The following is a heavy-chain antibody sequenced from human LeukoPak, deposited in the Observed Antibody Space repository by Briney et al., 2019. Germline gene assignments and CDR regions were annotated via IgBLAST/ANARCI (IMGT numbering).Heavy chain of an antibody. CDR1: GGSFSGYY. CDR2: ISHSGST. D-gene: IGHD6-13*01. V-gene: IGHV4-34*01. CDR3: ARDLIAAATH. Sequence: SETLSLTCAVYGGSFSGYYWSWIRQPPGKGLEWIGEISHSGSTNYNPSLKSRVTISVDTSKNQFSLKLSSETAADTAVYYCARDLIAAATHWGQGTLVTVSS. J-gene: IGHJ4*02.